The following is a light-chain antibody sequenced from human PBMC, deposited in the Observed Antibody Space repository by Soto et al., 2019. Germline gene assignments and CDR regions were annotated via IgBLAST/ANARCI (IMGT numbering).Light chain of an antibody. V-gene: IGKV4-1*01. CDR1: RSVFYNSNNKNY. CDR3: QQYFTTPYT. J-gene: IGKJ2*01. CDR2: WAS. Sequence: DILMTQSPESLAVSLGERATINCKSSRSVFYNSNNKNYLAWYQQKPGQSPRLLLYWASTRESGVPDRFSGGGSVTDFTLTISSLQAEDVAVYFCQQYFTTPYTFGQGTKVEIK.